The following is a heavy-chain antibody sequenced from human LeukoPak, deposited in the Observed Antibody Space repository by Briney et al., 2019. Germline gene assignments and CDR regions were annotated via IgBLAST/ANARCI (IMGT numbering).Heavy chain of an antibody. CDR3: ARDTVTTGTYFDY. V-gene: IGHV3-23*01. CDR1: GFTFSSYA. J-gene: IGHJ4*02. Sequence: PGGSLRLSCAASGFTFSSYAMSWVRQAPGKGLEWGSAISGSGGSTYYADSVKGRFTISRDNSKNTLYLQMNSLRAEDTAVYYCARDTVTTGTYFDYWGQGTLVTVSS. D-gene: IGHD4-17*01. CDR2: ISGSGGST.